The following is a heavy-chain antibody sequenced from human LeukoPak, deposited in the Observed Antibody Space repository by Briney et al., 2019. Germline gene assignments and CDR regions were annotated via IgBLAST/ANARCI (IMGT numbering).Heavy chain of an antibody. CDR2: ISASGGDT. CDR1: GFSFSTYS. D-gene: IGHD3-3*01. Sequence: PGGSLRLSCAASGFSFSTYSFSWVRQTPGKGLEWVSGISASGGDTFYADSVKGRFTISRDNSKNTLSLQMNSLRVEDTAIYYCAKSEDFPVSYYYYGMDVWGQGTMVTVSS. V-gene: IGHV3-23*01. CDR3: AKSEDFPVSYYYYGMDV. J-gene: IGHJ6*02.